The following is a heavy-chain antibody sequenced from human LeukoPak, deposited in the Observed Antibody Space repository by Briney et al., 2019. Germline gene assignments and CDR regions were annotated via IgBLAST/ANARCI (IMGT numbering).Heavy chain of an antibody. CDR2: INHSGRT. V-gene: IGHV4-34*01. J-gene: IGHJ6*03. D-gene: IGHD6-13*01. Sequence: SETLSLTCAVYGGSFSGYYWSWIRHPPGKGLEWLGEINHSGRTNYNPPRKSRVPISVDTSKNQFSLKLSSVTAADTAVYYCARGLSSSRRTYYYYYMDVWGKGTTVTVSS. CDR1: GGSFSGYY. CDR3: ARGLSSSRRTYYYYYMDV.